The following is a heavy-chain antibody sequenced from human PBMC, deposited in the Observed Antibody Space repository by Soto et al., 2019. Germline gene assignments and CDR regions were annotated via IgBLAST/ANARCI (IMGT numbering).Heavy chain of an antibody. D-gene: IGHD6-6*01. CDR1: GGTFSSYA. Sequence: ASVKVSCKXSGGTFSSYAISWVRQAPGQGLEWMGGIIPIFGTANYAQKFQGRVTITADESTSTAYMELSSLRSEETAVYYCARSKGSSSSGAFFDYWGQGTLVTVSS. J-gene: IGHJ4*02. CDR2: IIPIFGTA. V-gene: IGHV1-69*13. CDR3: ARSKGSSSSGAFFDY.